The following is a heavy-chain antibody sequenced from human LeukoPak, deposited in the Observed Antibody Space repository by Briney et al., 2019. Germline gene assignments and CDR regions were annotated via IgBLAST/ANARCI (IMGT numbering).Heavy chain of an antibody. CDR1: GYTFTSYG. Sequence: ASVNVSCKASGYTFTSYGISWVRQAPGQGLEWMGWISTYNGNTNYAQNLQGRVTMTTDTSTSTAYMELRSLRSDDTAVYYCARVMRRDGYNRPLDYWGQGTLVTVSS. CDR3: ARVMRRDGYNRPLDY. CDR2: ISTYNGNT. V-gene: IGHV1-18*01. D-gene: IGHD5-24*01. J-gene: IGHJ4*02.